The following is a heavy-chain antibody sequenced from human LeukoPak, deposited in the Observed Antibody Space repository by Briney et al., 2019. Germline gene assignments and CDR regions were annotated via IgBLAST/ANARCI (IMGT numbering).Heavy chain of an antibody. CDR1: GFTFGSYM. V-gene: IGHV3-23*01. CDR2: ISNNGGRT. J-gene: IGHJ4*02. Sequence: GGSLRLSCAASGFTFGSYMMTWVRQAPGRGLEWVSTISNNGGRTYYADSVKGRFTISRDNSKNTLCLQMSSLRAEDTAVYYCARYCTGAACYSGVDYWGQGTLVPVSS. D-gene: IGHD2-8*02. CDR3: ARYCTGAACYSGVDY.